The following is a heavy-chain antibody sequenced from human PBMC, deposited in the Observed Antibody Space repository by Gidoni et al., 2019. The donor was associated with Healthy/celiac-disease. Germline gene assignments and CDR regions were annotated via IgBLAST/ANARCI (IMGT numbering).Heavy chain of an antibody. CDR2: IYYSGST. D-gene: IGHD4-17*01. CDR3: ARLKGNDYGDYVWDY. CDR1: GVSISSSSYY. V-gene: IGHV4-39*01. Sequence: QLQLQESGPVLVKPSETLSLTCTVSGVSISSSSYYCGWIRQPPGKGLEWIGSIYYSGSTDYNPSLKSRVTISVDTSKNQFSRKLSSGTAADTAVYYCARLKGNDYGDYVWDYWGQGTLVTVSS. J-gene: IGHJ4*02.